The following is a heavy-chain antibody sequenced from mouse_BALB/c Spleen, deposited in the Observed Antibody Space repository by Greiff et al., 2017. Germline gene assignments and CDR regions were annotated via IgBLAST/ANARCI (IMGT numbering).Heavy chain of an antibody. CDR2: IYPGNSDT. Sequence: VQLQQSGTVLARPGASVKMSCKASGYSFTSYWMHWVKQRPGQGLEWIGAIYPGNSDTSYNQKFKGKAKLTAVTSASTAYMELSSLTIEDSAVYYCTRERGNYDAMDYWGQGTSVTVSS. J-gene: IGHJ4*01. D-gene: IGHD2-1*01. CDR3: TRERGNYDAMDY. V-gene: IGHV1-5*01. CDR1: GYSFTSYW.